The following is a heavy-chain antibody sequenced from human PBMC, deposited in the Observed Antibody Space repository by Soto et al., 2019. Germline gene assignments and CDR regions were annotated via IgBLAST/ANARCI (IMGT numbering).Heavy chain of an antibody. CDR1: GGSVTRINYY. CDR2: IYNSWST. Sequence: SETLSLTCSVSGGSVTRINYYWSWIRQPPGKGLEWIGYIYNSWSTIYTPALKIRVALSLDNSKNHFSLGLTSVTAAATAVYYFARHQGPGYFPFDPCGQGTLVTVSS. J-gene: IGHJ5*02. CDR3: ARHQGPGYFPFDP. V-gene: IGHV4-61*03. D-gene: IGHD2-15*01.